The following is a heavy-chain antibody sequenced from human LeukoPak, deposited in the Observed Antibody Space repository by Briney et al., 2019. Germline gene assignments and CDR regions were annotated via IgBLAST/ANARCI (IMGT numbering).Heavy chain of an antibody. D-gene: IGHD6-19*01. CDR1: GGTFSSYA. J-gene: IGHJ4*02. Sequence: SVKVSCKASGGTFSSYAISWVRQAPGQGLEWMGGIIPIFGTANYAQKFQGRVTVTADESTSTAYMELSSLRSEDTAVYYCATLYSSGWYYFDYWGQGTLVTVSS. CDR3: ATLYSSGWYYFDY. CDR2: IIPIFGTA. V-gene: IGHV1-69*13.